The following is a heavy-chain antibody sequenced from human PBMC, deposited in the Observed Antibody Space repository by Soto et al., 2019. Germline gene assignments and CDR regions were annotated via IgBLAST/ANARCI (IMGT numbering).Heavy chain of an antibody. D-gene: IGHD3-22*01. Sequence: ASVKVSCKASGDSFISHAINWVRQAPGQGLEWMGGNIPIFGAPNYAQKFQGRITMTADESTSTAYMELNSLRSEDTAVYYCARDGYYDSSGYYPFDSWGQGTLVTAPQ. CDR1: GDSFISHA. V-gene: IGHV1-69*13. CDR2: NIPIFGAP. J-gene: IGHJ4*02. CDR3: ARDGYYDSSGYYPFDS.